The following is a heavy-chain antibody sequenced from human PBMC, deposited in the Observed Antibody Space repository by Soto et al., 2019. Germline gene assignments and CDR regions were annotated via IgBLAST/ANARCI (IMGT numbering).Heavy chain of an antibody. Sequence: EVQLLESGGGLVQPGGSLRLSCAASGFTFNSYAMSWVRQAPGKGLEWVSITSGGGGTTYYADSVKGRFAISRDNSKNTLYLEMNSLRAEDPAVYFCAKRYHTTTSCFDYWGQGTLVTVSS. CDR2: TSGGGGTT. D-gene: IGHD2-2*01. V-gene: IGHV3-23*01. J-gene: IGHJ4*02. CDR3: AKRYHTTTSCFDY. CDR1: GFTFNSYA.